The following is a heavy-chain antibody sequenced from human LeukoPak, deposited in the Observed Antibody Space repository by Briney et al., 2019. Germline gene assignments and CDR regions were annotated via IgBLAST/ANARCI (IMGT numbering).Heavy chain of an antibody. V-gene: IGHV4-34*01. J-gene: IGHJ4*02. CDR2: INHSGST. CDR1: GESFSGYY. Sequence: PSETLSLTCAVYGESFSGYYWSWIRQPPGKGLEWIGEINHSGSTNYNPSLKSRVTISVDTSKNQFSLKLSSVTAADTAVYYCARGRGWSYYGSGSYSITPTNFDYWGQGTLVTVSS. D-gene: IGHD3-10*01. CDR3: ARGRGWSYYGSGSYSITPTNFDY.